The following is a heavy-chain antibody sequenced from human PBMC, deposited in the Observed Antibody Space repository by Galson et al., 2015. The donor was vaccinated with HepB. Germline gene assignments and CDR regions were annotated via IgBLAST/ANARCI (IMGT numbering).Heavy chain of an antibody. D-gene: IGHD6-19*01. J-gene: IGHJ4*02. V-gene: IGHV3-49*03. CDR2: IRSKAYGGTT. CDR1: GFTFGDYA. Sequence: SLRLSCAASGFTFGDYAMSWFRQAPGKGLEWVGFIRSKAYGGTTDYAAPVKGRFTISRDDSKNTLYLQMNSLKTEDTAVYYCTTDLAVAYFDYWGQGTLVTVSS. CDR3: TTDLAVAYFDY.